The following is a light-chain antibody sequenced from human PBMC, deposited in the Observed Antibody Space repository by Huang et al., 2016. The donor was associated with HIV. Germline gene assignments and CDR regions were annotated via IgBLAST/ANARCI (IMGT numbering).Light chain of an antibody. CDR1: QSVGSN. CDR2: GAS. V-gene: IGKV3-15*01. CDR3: QQYNNWPPST. Sequence: DIVMTQSPGTLSVSPGESATLSCRASQSVGSNLAWYQQKPGQAPRLLIYGASTRATGVAATFSGSGSGTEFTLTISSLQSEDFAVYYCQQYNNWPPSTFGQGTRLEIK. J-gene: IGKJ5*01.